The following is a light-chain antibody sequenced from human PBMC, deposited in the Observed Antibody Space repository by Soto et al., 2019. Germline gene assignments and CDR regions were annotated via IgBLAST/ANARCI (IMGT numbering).Light chain of an antibody. J-gene: IGKJ1*01. CDR1: QSVSSNY. V-gene: IGKV3-20*01. CDR2: DVS. Sequence: DIVLTQSPGTLSLSPGERATLSCRSSQSVSSNYLAWYQQKPDQAPRLVIYDVSGRAAGIPDRFSGSGSGTAFTLTISRLEPEDSAVYYCQPYGSSPTFGQGTKVEIK. CDR3: QPYGSSPT.